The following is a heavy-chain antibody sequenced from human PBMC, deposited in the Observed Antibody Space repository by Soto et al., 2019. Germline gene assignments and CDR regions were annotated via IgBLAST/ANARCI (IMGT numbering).Heavy chain of an antibody. CDR3: ARVDKGYIGMGV. J-gene: IGHJ6*02. CDR2: ISHSGST. CDR1: GDSFSGYY. V-gene: IGHV4-34*01. Sequence: QVQLQQWGAGLLQPSETLSLTCAVYGDSFSGYYWTWIRQPPGRGLEWIGEISHSGSTKYNPSLKSRVTISVDTSKSQFSLKLSSVTAADTAVYFCARVDKGYIGMGVWGQGTTVTVSS. D-gene: IGHD5-18*01.